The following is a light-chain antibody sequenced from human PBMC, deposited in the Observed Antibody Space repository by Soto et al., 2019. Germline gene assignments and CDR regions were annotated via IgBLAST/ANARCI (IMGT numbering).Light chain of an antibody. Sequence: QSALTQPASVSASPGQSITTSCTGTSSDVGGYAFVSWYQQHPGEAPKLLIYEVFNRPSGVSNRFSGSKSGNSASLTISGLQIEDEADYYCTSFTSSGTWVFGGGTKVTVL. CDR1: SSDVGGYAF. CDR2: EVF. CDR3: TSFTSSGTWV. V-gene: IGLV2-14*03. J-gene: IGLJ3*02.